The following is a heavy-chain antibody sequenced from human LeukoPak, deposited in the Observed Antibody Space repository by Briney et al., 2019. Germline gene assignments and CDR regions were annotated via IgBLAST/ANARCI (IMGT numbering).Heavy chain of an antibody. D-gene: IGHD5-24*01. Sequence: ASVKVSCKASGYTFTGYYMHWVRQAPGQGLEWMGWISPNGGVTKYTQKFQGRVTMTRDTSISTAYMELTSLTSDDTAVYYCASLKDGYNFHHWGQGTLVTVSS. CDR1: GYTFTGYY. V-gene: IGHV1-2*02. CDR3: ASLKDGYNFHH. CDR2: ISPNGGVT. J-gene: IGHJ4*02.